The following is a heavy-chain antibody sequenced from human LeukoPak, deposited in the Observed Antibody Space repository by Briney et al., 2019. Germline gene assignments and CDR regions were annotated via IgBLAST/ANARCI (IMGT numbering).Heavy chain of an antibody. J-gene: IGHJ4*02. V-gene: IGHV4-34*01. D-gene: IGHD3-10*01. CDR1: GGSFSGYS. CDR3: ARGASGY. Sequence: SETLSLTCAVYGGSFSGYSWTWIRQPPGKGLEWIGEITHSGGTNYNPSLKSRVTISVDTSKNQFSLRLSSVTAADTAVYYCARGASGYWGQGTLVTVSS. CDR2: ITHSGGT.